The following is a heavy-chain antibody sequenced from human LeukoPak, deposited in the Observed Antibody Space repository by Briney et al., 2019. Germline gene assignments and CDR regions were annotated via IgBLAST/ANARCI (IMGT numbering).Heavy chain of an antibody. V-gene: IGHV3-23*01. CDR2: ISGSGDYT. CDR1: GFTFSSQA. CDR3: AKGSEYCSRTTCYPIDY. Sequence: GGSLRLSCAVSGFTFSSQAMSWVRQAPGKGLEWVSAISGSGDYTYYIDSVKGRFTISRDNSKNTLSLQMNSLRAEDTALYYCAKGSEYCSRTTCYPIDYWGQGILVTVSS. J-gene: IGHJ4*02. D-gene: IGHD2-2*01.